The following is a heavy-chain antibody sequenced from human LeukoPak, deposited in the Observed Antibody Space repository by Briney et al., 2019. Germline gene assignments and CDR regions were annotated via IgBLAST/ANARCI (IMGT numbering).Heavy chain of an antibody. CDR3: ARLPGYSSSYDY. CDR1: GGSGGSISSSNF. D-gene: IGHD6-13*01. V-gene: IGHV4-4*02. J-gene: IGHJ4*02. CDR2: IYHSGST. Sequence: PSETLSLTCAVSGGSGGSISSSNFWSWVRQPPGKGLEWIGEIYHSGSTNYNPSLKSRVTISVDTSKNQFSLKLSSVTAADTAVYYCARLPGYSSSYDYWGQGTLVTVSS.